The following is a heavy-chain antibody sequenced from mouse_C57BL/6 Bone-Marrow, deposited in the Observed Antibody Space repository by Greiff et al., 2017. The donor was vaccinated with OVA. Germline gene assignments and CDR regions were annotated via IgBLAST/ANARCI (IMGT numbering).Heavy chain of an antibody. V-gene: IGHV5-12*01. CDR3: AREGWLDY. CDR2: ISNGGGST. Sequence: DVQLVESGGGLVQPGGSLKLSCAASGFTFSDYYMYWVRQTPEKRLEWVAYISNGGGSTYYPDTVKGRFTISRDNAKNTLYLQMSRLKSEDTAMYYCAREGWLDYWGQGTTLTVSS. D-gene: IGHD2-3*01. CDR1: GFTFSDYY. J-gene: IGHJ2*01.